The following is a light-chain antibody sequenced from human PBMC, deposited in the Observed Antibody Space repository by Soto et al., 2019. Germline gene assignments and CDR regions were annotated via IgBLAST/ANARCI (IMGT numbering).Light chain of an antibody. CDR3: QQYSSSRT. J-gene: IGKJ1*01. CDR1: QSVSSNH. Sequence: ENVLTQSPATLSLKTGERATLSCRASQSVSSNHLAWYQQKPGQAPRLLIYGGSSRATGIPVRFSGSGSETDFTLTITRLEPEDFAVYYCQQYSSSRTFGQGSNV. V-gene: IGKV3-20*01. CDR2: GGS.